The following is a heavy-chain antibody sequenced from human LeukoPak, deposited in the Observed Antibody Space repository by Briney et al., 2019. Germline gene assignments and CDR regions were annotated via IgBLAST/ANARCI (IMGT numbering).Heavy chain of an antibody. V-gene: IGHV1-2*02. CDR2: INPNTGDT. CDR3: SRYYRYFDY. J-gene: IGHJ4*02. CDR1: GYTFTGYY. Sequence: ASVKVSCKASGYTFTGYYVHWVRQAPGQGLEWMGWINPNTGDTNYAQKFQGRVTMTRDTSINTAYMDLSGLRSDDTAVYYCSRYYRYFDYWSQGTLVTVSS. D-gene: IGHD3-10*01.